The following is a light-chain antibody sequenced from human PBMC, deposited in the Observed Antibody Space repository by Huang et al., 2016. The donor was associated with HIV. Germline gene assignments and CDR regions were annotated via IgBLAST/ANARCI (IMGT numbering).Light chain of an antibody. J-gene: IGKJ4*01. CDR2: GAS. CDR3: QQFNTWPLT. Sequence: EIVMRQSPATLSVSPGERATLSCRASQNIGPNLAWYQQKPGQAPRLLIYGASTRATGIPGRFSGSGSETEFTRTITSLQSDDSAVYFCQQFNTWPLTFGGGTKVEIK. CDR1: QNIGPN. V-gene: IGKV3-15*01.